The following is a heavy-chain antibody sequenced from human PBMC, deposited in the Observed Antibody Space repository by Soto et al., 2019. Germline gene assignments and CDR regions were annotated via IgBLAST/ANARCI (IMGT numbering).Heavy chain of an antibody. CDR2: IYYSGST. D-gene: IGHD2-8*01. CDR1: GGSISSGDYY. V-gene: IGHV4-30-4*01. Sequence: SETLSLTCTVSGGSISSGDYYWSWIRQPPGKGLEWIGYIYYSGSTYYNPSLKSRVTISVDTSKNQFSLKLSSVTAADTAVYYCARGNTNGGYFDYWGQGTLVTVSS. CDR3: ARGNTNGGYFDY. J-gene: IGHJ4*02.